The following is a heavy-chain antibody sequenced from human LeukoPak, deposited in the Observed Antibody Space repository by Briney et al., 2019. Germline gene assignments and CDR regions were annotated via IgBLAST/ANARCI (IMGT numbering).Heavy chain of an antibody. V-gene: IGHV3-21*01. CDR2: ISSSSSYV. CDR3: GREGYCTNGVRDVDY. CDR1: VFTFSSYS. Sequence: GGSLRLSCAASVFTFSSYSMNWVRQAPGKGLEWVSSISSSSSYVYYEDSVKGRFTISRDNAKNSLYLQMNSLRAEDTAVYYCGREGYCTNGVRDVDYWGQGTLVTVSS. J-gene: IGHJ4*02. D-gene: IGHD2-8*01.